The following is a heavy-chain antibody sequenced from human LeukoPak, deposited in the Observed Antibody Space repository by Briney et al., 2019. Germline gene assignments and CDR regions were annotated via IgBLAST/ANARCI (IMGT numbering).Heavy chain of an antibody. V-gene: IGHV4-34*01. Sequence: SETLSLTCAVYGGSFSGYYWSWIRQPPGEGLEWIGEINHSGSTNYNPSLKSRVTISVDTSKNQFSLKLSSVTAADTAVYYCARGPRFDYWGQGTLVTVSS. CDR2: INHSGST. CDR3: ARGPRFDY. J-gene: IGHJ4*02. CDR1: GGSFSGYY.